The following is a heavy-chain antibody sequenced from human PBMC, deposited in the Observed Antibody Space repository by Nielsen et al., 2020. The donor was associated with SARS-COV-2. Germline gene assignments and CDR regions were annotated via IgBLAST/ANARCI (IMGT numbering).Heavy chain of an antibody. V-gene: IGHV1-69*04. CDR2: IIPILGIT. D-gene: IGHD5-24*01. CDR3: AREIATNRGHAFEI. J-gene: IGHJ3*02. CDR1: GGTFSSFP. Sequence: SVKVSCKASGGTFSSFPISWVRQAPGQGLEWMGRIIPILGITTYAQKFHGRVTVTADKSTSTAYMELHSLTSEDTAVYYCAREIATNRGHAFEIWGQGTVVTVSS.